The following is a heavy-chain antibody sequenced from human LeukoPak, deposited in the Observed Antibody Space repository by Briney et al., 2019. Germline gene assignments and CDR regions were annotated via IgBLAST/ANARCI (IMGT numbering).Heavy chain of an antibody. V-gene: IGHV4-38-2*02. CDR2: MYYTGNI. Sequence: SSETLSLTCDVSGSSIRDGYYWGWIRHPPGKGLEWIGAMYYTGNIFYNPSLESRVTISVDTSKNRFSLKLISVTAADTAVYYCARDMGLGRIGYNYGGSDYWSPGTLVTVSS. J-gene: IGHJ4*02. CDR1: GSSIRDGYY. CDR3: ARDMGLGRIGYNYGGSDY. D-gene: IGHD5-24*01.